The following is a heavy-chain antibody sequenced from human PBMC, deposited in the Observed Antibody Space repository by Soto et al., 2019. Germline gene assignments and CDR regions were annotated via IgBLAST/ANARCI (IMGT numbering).Heavy chain of an antibody. V-gene: IGHV1-69*13. J-gene: IGHJ4*02. CDR1: GGTFSSYA. CDR3: SRPPPYSSSWYPFDY. Sequence: GASVKVSCKASGGTFSSYAISWVRQPPGQGLEWMGGIIPIFGTANYAQKFQGRVTITADESTSTAYMELSSLRSEDTAVYYCSRPPPYSSSWYPFDYWGQGTLVTVSS. D-gene: IGHD6-13*01. CDR2: IIPIFGTA.